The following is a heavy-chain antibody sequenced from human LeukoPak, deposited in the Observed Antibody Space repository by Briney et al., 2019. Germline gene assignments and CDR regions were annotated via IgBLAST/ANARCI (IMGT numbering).Heavy chain of an antibody. CDR2: FDPEDGET. CDR3: ATDLGAYCSSTSCPFDP. D-gene: IGHD2-2*01. CDR1: GYTLTELS. J-gene: IGHJ5*02. Sequence: ASVKVSCKVSGYTLTELSMHWVRQAPGKGLEWMGGFDPEDGETIYAQKFQGRVTMTEDTSTDTAYMELSSLRSEDTAVYYCATDLGAYCSSTSCPFDPWGQGTLVTVSS. V-gene: IGHV1-24*01.